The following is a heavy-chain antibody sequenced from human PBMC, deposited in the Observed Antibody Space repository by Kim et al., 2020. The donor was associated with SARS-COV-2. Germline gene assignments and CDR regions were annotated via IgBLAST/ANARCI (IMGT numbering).Heavy chain of an antibody. CDR2: ST. J-gene: IGHJ4*02. D-gene: IGHD1-20*01. Sequence: STGYAASVKGRVIISRDDAKNMLYLQMKSLRAEDTAVYYCASGMTGVQVWGQGTIVTVSS. CDR3: ASGMTGVQV. V-gene: IGHV3-74*01.